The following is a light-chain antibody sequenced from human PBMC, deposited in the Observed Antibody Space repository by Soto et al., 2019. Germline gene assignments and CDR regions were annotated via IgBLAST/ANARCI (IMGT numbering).Light chain of an antibody. J-gene: IGKJ1*01. V-gene: IGKV1-5*01. CDR1: QTISTG. CDR2: DAS. Sequence: DIQVTQSPPTLSASVGDRVTITCRASQTISTGMAWYQQQPGKAPTLLVYDASTLQTGVASRFSGSGSGTEVTLIISGLQPYDSATYYCQQYTNTNNPWMFGQGTKVDIK. CDR3: QQYTNTNNPWM.